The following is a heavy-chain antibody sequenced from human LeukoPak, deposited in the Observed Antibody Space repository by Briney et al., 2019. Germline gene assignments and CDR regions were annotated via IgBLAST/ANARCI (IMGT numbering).Heavy chain of an antibody. CDR1: GLTVSSNY. J-gene: IGHJ3*02. V-gene: IGHV3-53*01. Sequence: GGSLRLSCAASGLTVSSNYVIWARQAPGKGLEGVSVIYSGGSTYYADSVKGRFTISRDNSKNTVYLQMNSLRAEDTAVYYCARGFLGRAGTLFDAFDIWGQGTTVTVSS. CDR3: ARGFLGRAGTLFDAFDI. CDR2: IYSGGST. D-gene: IGHD6-13*01.